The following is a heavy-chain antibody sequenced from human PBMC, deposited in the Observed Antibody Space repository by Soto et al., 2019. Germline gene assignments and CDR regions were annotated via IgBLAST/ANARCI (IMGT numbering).Heavy chain of an antibody. CDR2: IKQDGSEK. J-gene: IGHJ6*02. Sequence: GGSLRLSCAASGFTFSSYWMSWVRQAPGKGLEWVANIKQDGSEKYYVDSVKGRFTISRDNAKNSLYLQMNSLRAEDTAVSYCARDRVVPAATSYYYYYGMDVWGQGTTVTVSS. V-gene: IGHV3-7*01. CDR1: GFTFSSYW. CDR3: ARDRVVPAATSYYYYYGMDV. D-gene: IGHD2-2*01.